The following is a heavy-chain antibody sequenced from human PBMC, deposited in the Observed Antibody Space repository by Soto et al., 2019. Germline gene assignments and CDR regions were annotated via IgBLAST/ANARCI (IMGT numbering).Heavy chain of an antibody. CDR2: ISAYNGNT. J-gene: IGHJ5*02. V-gene: IGHV1-18*01. CDR3: ARDSYGSGRPRWFDP. Sequence: QVQLVQSGAEVKKPGASVKVSCKASGYTFTSYGISWVRQAPGQGLEWMGWISAYNGNTNYAQKLQGRVTMTTDTSXXTAYMELRSVRSDDTAVYYCARDSYGSGRPRWFDPWGQGTLVTVSS. D-gene: IGHD3-10*01. CDR1: GYTFTSYG.